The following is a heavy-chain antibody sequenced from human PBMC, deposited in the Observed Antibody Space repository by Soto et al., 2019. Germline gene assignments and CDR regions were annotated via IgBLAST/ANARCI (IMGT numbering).Heavy chain of an antibody. CDR1: GFTFSSYS. CDR3: ARVGHFVWLSPRDYYYMDV. CDR2: ISSSSSYI. J-gene: IGHJ6*03. Sequence: EVQLVESGGGLVKPGGSLRLSCAASGFTFSSYSMNWVRQAPGKGLEWVSSISSSSSYIYYADSVKGRFTISRDNAKNSLYLQMNSLRAEDTAVYYCARVGHFVWLSPRDYYYMDVWGKGTTVTVSS. V-gene: IGHV3-21*01. D-gene: IGHD3-9*01.